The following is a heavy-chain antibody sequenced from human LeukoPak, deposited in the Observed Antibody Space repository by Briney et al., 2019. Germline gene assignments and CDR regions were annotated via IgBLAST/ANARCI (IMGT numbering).Heavy chain of an antibody. CDR2: IYTSGST. Sequence: SETLSLTCTVSGGSISRYYWSWIRQPAGKGLEWIGRIYTSGSTNYNPSLKSRVTLSVDTSKNQFSLKLRSVTAADKAVYYCARDSIAAAGTGLWGQGTMVTVSS. V-gene: IGHV4-4*07. CDR3: ARDSIAAAGTGL. D-gene: IGHD6-13*01. J-gene: IGHJ3*01. CDR1: GGSISRYY.